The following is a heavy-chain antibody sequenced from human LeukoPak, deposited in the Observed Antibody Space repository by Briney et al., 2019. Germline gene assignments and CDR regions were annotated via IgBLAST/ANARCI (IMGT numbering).Heavy chain of an antibody. D-gene: IGHD6-19*01. CDR2: VSGGGATT. V-gene: IGHV3-23*01. Sequence: GGSLRLSCAASGFTFAAYGMSWVRQAPGKGLEWVSTVSGGGATTYYADSVKGRFTISRDNSKNTLYLQMNSLRAEDTAVYYCAKRGGGWLTENAFDIWGQGTMVTVSS. J-gene: IGHJ3*02. CDR3: AKRGGGWLTENAFDI. CDR1: GFTFAAYG.